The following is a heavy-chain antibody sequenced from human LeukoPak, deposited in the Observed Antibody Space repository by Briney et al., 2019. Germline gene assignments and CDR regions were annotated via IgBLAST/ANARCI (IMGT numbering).Heavy chain of an antibody. CDR1: GFTFSGSA. V-gene: IGHV3-73*01. J-gene: IGHJ3*02. CDR2: IRSKANSYAT. Sequence: AGGSLRLSCAASGFTFSGSAMHWVRQASGKGLEWVGRIRSKANSYATAYAASVKGRFTISRDDPKNTAYLQMNSLKTEDTAVYYCTRISYAFDIWGQGTMVTVSS. CDR3: TRISYAFDI. D-gene: IGHD3-3*01.